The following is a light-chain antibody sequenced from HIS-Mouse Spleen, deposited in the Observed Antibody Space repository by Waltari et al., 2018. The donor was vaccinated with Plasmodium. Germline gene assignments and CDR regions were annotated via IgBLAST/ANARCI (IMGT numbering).Light chain of an antibody. J-gene: IGLJ3*02. CDR3: QSYDSSLSGWV. V-gene: IGLV1-40*01. CDR2: GTS. CDR1: SSNIGAGYD. Sequence: QSVLTQPPSVSGAPGQRVTISCTGSSSNIGAGYDVPWNQPLPGTAPKLLIYGTSNRPSGGPDRVSGSKSGTSASLAITGLQAEDEADYYCQSYDSSLSGWVFGGGTKLTVL.